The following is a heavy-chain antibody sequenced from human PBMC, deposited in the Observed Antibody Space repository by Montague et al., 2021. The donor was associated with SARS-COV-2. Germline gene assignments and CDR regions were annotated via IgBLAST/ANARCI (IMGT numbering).Heavy chain of an antibody. CDR2: FDHNGDT. D-gene: IGHD3-16*01. V-gene: IGHV4-59*01. J-gene: IGHJ4*01. Sequence: SETLSLTCSVSGGSISGYYWSWIRQPPGKGLEWIGKFDHNGDTKYNPSLKSRATISVDTSKNQFALRLHSVTAADTAVYYCARGCRIELWNTNGDFGLWGQGILVTVSS. CDR1: GGSISGYY. CDR3: ARGCRIELWNTNGDFGL.